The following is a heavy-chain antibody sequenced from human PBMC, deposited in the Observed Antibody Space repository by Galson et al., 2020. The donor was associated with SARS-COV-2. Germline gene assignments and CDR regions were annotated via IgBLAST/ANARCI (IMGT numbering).Heavy chain of an antibody. D-gene: IGHD7-27*01. CDR2: ISSSSSYI. J-gene: IGHJ6*02. V-gene: IGHV3-21*01. CDR1: GFTFSSYS. Sequence: AGSLRLSCAASGFTFSSYSMNWVRHAPGTGLEWVSSISSSSSYIYYADSVKDRFTISRDNAKNSLYLQMNSLRAEDTAVYYCARGQETGGPYYYGMDVWGQGTTVTVSS. CDR3: ARGQETGGPYYYGMDV.